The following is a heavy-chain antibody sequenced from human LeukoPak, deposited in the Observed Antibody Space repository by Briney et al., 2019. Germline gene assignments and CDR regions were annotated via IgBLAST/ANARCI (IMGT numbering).Heavy chain of an antibody. CDR1: GFTFSSYA. J-gene: IGHJ4*02. D-gene: IGHD2-2*01. Sequence: PGGSLRLSCAASGFTFSSYAMRWVRQAPGKGLEWVAVISYDGSNKYYADSVKGRFTISRDNSKNTLYLQMNSLRAEDTAVYYCARGGSIVVVPAAMGRWGQGTLVTVSS. CDR2: ISYDGSNK. CDR3: ARGGSIVVVPAAMGR. V-gene: IGHV3-30*01.